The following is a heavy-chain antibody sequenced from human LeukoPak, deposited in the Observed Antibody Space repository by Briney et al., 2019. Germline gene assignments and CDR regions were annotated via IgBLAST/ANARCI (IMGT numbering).Heavy chain of an antibody. V-gene: IGHV3-48*01. J-gene: IGHJ4*02. CDR1: GFTFSTYS. Sequence: GGSLRLSCAASGFTFSTYSMNWVRQAPGKGLERVSYITSSSSTIYHADSVKGRFTISRDNAKNSLYLQVNSLRAEDTAVYYCARASYCSSITCYTAFDYWGQGTLVTVSS. CDR2: ITSSSSTI. CDR3: ARASYCSSITCYTAFDY. D-gene: IGHD2-2*02.